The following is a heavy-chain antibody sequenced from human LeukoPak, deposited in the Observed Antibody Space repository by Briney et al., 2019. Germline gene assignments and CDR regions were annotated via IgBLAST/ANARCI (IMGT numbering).Heavy chain of an antibody. CDR1: GFSFTSYG. D-gene: IGHD2-8*01. V-gene: IGHV3-30*02. CDR2: IPFDGSTQ. Sequence: PGGSLRLSCAASGFSFTSYGMHWVRQAPGKGLEWVAYIPFDGSTQQYADSAKGRFTISRDSSKNILNLQMNSLRGDDTAVYYCAKDRCSNGIGCYYYYMDVWGKGTTVTIYS. J-gene: IGHJ6*03. CDR3: AKDRCSNGIGCYYYYMDV.